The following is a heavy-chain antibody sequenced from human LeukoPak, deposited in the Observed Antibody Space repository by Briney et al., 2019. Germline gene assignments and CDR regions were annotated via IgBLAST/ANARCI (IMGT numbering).Heavy chain of an antibody. J-gene: IGHJ4*02. CDR2: IYTSSST. CDR1: GGSISSYY. CDR3: ARVDAGRCDY. D-gene: IGHD6-13*01. V-gene: IGHV4-4*07. Sequence: PSETLSLTCTASGGSISSYYWNWIRQPAGKGLEWIGRIYTSSSTKYNPSLKSRVTMSVATSKNQFSLKLSSVTAADTAVYYCARVDAGRCDYWGQGTLVPVSS.